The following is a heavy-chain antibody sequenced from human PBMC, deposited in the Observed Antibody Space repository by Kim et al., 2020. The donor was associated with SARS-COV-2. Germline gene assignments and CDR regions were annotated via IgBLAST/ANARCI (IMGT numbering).Heavy chain of an antibody. CDR1: GFIFTDYA. J-gene: IGHJ4*02. CDR3: AKQGSVASWDFDY. D-gene: IGHD1-26*01. CDR2: VSHDGSHK. Sequence: GGSLRLSCAASGFIFTDYAMHWVRQAPGQGLEWVAVVSHDGSHKYYADSLMGRFAISRDNSKNTMFLQMNSLRPEDTAVYYCAKQGSVASWDFDYWGQGTLVTVSS. V-gene: IGHV3-30*18.